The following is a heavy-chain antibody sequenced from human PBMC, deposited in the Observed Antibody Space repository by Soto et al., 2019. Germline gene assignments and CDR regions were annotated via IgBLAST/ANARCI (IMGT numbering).Heavy chain of an antibody. V-gene: IGHV1-8*01. CDR3: ARGSGTYYDILTGYPHYYYYYGMDV. Sequence: QVQLVQSGAEVKKPGASVKVSCKASGYTFTSYDINWVRQATGQGLEWMGWMNPNRGNTGYAQKFQGRVTMTRNTSISTAYMELSSLRSEDTAVYYCARGSGTYYDILTGYPHYYYYYGMDVWGQGTTVTVSS. CDR1: GYTFTSYD. J-gene: IGHJ6*02. D-gene: IGHD3-9*01. CDR2: MNPNRGNT.